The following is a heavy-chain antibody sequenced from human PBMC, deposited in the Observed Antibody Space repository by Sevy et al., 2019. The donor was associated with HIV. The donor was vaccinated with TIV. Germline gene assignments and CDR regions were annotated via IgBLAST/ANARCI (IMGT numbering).Heavy chain of an antibody. D-gene: IGHD2-8*01. CDR2: LSFGCGKI. CDR3: ARAGCTRPHGY. V-gene: IGHV3-23*01. CDR1: GFAFYDYS. Sequence: GGSLRLSCAASGFAFYDYSMSWIRQAPGKGLEWVATLSFGCGKINYADSVQGRFTISRDNSKNSFYLQMDNLRVEDMALYYSARAGCTRPHGYWGQGTRVAVSS. J-gene: IGHJ4*02.